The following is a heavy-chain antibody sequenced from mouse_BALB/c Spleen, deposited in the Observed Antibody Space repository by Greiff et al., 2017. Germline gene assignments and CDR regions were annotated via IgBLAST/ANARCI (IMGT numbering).Heavy chain of an antibody. CDR3: ARGEKYYRYFDY. V-gene: IGHV2-9*02. J-gene: IGHJ2*01. CDR1: GFSLTSYG. Sequence: VKLMESGPGLVAPSQSLSITCTVSGFSLTSYGVHWVRQPPGKGLEWLGVIWAGGSTNYNSALMSRLSISKDNSKSQVFLKMNSLQTDDTAMYYCARGEKYYRYFDYWGQGTTLTVSS. D-gene: IGHD2-14*01. CDR2: IWAGGST.